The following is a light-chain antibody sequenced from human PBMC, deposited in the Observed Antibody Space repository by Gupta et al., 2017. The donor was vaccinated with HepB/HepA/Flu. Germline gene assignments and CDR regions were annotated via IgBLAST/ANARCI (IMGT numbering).Light chain of an antibody. CDR2: ATS. CDR1: QSISSY. J-gene: IGKJ1*01. V-gene: IGKV1-39*01. CDR3: QQSYNTPPWT. Sequence: DIQLTQSPSSLSASIGDRVTITCRASQSISSYLNWYQQKPGKGPKLLIYATSTLQSGVPSRFSGSGSGTDFTLTIRSLQPEDFATYYCQQSYNTPPWTFGQGTKVEI.